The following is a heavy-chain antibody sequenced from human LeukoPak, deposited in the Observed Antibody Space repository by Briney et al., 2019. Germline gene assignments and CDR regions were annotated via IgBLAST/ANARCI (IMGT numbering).Heavy chain of an antibody. V-gene: IGHV1-18*01. Sequence: ASVKVSCKASGYTFTSYGISWVRQAPGQGLEWMGWISAYDGNTNYAQKLQGRVTMTTDTSTSTAYMELRSLRSDDTAVYYCARDSGYDSSYYYYYYMDVWGKGTTVTVSS. CDR3: ARDSGYDSSYYYYYYMDV. D-gene: IGHD5-12*01. CDR1: GYTFTSYG. CDR2: ISAYDGNT. J-gene: IGHJ6*03.